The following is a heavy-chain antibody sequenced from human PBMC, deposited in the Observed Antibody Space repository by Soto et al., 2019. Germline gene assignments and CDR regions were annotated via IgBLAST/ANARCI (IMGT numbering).Heavy chain of an antibody. CDR2: INAGNGNT. CDR3: ARGVRLGELSLNAFDY. D-gene: IGHD3-16*02. Sequence: GASVKVSCKASGYTFTSYAMHWVRQAPGQRLEWMGWINAGNGNTKYSQKFQGRVTITRDTSASTAYMELSSLRSEDTAVYYCARGVRLGELSLNAFDYWGQGTLVTSPQ. J-gene: IGHJ4*02. V-gene: IGHV1-3*01. CDR1: GYTFTSYA.